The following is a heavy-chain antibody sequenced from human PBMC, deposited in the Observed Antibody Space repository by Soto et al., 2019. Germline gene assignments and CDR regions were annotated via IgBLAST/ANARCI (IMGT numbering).Heavy chain of an antibody. CDR1: GGTFSSYS. Sequence: ASVKVSCKASGGTFSSYSISWVRQAPGQGLEWMGGIIPIFGTANYAQKFQGRVTITADESTSTAYMELSSLRSEDTAVYYCARGGSGWYFDYWGQGTLVTVSS. CDR3: ARGGSGWYFDY. CDR2: IIPIFGTA. J-gene: IGHJ4*02. V-gene: IGHV1-69*13. D-gene: IGHD6-19*01.